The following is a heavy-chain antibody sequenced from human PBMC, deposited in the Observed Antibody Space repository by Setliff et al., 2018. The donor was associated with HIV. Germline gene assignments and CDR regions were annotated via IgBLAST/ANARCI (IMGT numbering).Heavy chain of an antibody. D-gene: IGHD3-10*01. J-gene: IGHJ3*02. CDR2: INDSGST. Sequence: SETLSLTCAVYGGSLNTNHWSWIRQSPGKGLEWIGEINDSGSTNYNPSLKSRITISADASKNQFSLKLTSMIAADTAMFYCARGRGPMGGDAFDIWGQGTMVTVSS. V-gene: IGHV4-34*01. CDR3: ARGRGPMGGDAFDI. CDR1: GGSLNTNH.